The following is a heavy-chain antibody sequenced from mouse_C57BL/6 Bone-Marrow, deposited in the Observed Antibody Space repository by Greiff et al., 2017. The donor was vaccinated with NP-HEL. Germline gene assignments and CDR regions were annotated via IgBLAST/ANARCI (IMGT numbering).Heavy chain of an antibody. CDR3: ARRGLGNFFAY. Sequence: QVQLQHPGAELVRPGSSVKLSCKASGYTFTSYWMDWVKQRPGQGLEWIGNIYPSDSETHYNQKFKDKATLTVDKSSSTAYMQLSSLTSEDSAVYYCARRGLGNFFAYWGQGTLVTVSA. CDR2: IYPSDSET. J-gene: IGHJ3*01. D-gene: IGHD2-1*01. CDR1: GYTFTSYW. V-gene: IGHV1-61*01.